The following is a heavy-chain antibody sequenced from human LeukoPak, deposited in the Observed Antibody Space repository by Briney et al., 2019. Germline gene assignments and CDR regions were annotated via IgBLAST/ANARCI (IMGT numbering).Heavy chain of an antibody. J-gene: IGHJ4*02. V-gene: IGHV6-1*01. CDR2: TYYMSKWYN. CDR3: ARGMVPFYFDF. D-gene: IGHD3-10*01. CDR1: GDSVSSTSAA. Sequence: SQTLSLACAISGDSVSSTSAAWNWNRQSPSRGLEWLGRTYYMSKWYNDYAVSVKSRITISPDTSKNQSSLQLNSMTPEDTAVYYCARGMVPFYFDFWGQGTLVTVSS.